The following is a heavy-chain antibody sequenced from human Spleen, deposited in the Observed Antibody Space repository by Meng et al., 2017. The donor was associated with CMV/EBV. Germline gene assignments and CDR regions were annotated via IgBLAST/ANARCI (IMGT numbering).Heavy chain of an antibody. CDR1: GFAFSPYG. J-gene: IGHJ5*02. CDR3: ARVYTRFDP. CDR2: ISGDGIST. Sequence: LSCAASGFAFSPYGMHWVRQAPGKGLVWVSHISGDGISTTYADSVKGRFTISRDNAKNTLYLQMNSLRAEDTAVYYCARVYTRFDPWGQGTLVTVSS. D-gene: IGHD2-2*02. V-gene: IGHV3-74*01.